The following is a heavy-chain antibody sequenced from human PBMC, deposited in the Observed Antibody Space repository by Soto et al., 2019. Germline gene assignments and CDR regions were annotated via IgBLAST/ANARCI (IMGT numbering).Heavy chain of an antibody. CDR1: GGSISSYY. CDR3: ARHVVSYCGGDCYFWYFDL. D-gene: IGHD2-21*02. J-gene: IGHJ2*01. V-gene: IGHV4-59*08. CDR2: IYYSGST. Sequence: SETLSLTCTVSGGSISSYYWSWIRQPPGKGLEWIGYIYYSGSTNYNPSLKSRVTISVDTSKNQFSQKLSSVTAADTAVYYCARHVVSYCGGDCYFWYFDLWGRGTLVTVSS.